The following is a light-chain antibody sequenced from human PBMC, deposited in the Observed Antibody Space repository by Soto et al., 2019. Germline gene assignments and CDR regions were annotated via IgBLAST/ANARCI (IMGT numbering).Light chain of an antibody. J-gene: IGKJ4*01. CDR3: QQYNSRPLT. CDR1: QFIGNY. V-gene: IGKV1-33*01. Sequence: DIQMTQSPYSLTASVGARITITCHSSQFIGNYLNWYQQKPGKAPKLLIFDASNLHTGVPSKFSGTGFGTVFTLTINCVQPDDCATYFCQQYNSRPLTFGGGTKVDIK. CDR2: DAS.